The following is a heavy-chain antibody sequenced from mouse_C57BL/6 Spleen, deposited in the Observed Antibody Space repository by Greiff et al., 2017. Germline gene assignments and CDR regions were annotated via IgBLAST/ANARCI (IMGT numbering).Heavy chain of an antibody. CDR3: ARGDSNYFYWYFDV. CDR1: GYSITSGYY. J-gene: IGHJ1*03. V-gene: IGHV3-6*01. Sequence: EVKLMESGPGLVKPSQSLSLTCSVTGYSITSGYYWNWIRQFPGNKLEWLGYISYDGSNNYNPSLKNRISITRDTSKNQFFLKLNTVTTEDTATYYCARGDSNYFYWYFDVWGTGTTVTVSS. CDR2: ISYDGSN. D-gene: IGHD2-5*01.